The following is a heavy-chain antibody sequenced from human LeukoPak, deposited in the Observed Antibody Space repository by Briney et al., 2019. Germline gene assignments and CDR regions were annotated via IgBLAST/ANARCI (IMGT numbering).Heavy chain of an antibody. CDR2: IYTSGST. CDR1: GGSISSYY. D-gene: IGHD3-3*01. Sequence: KPSGTLSLTCPVSGGSISSYYWDWVRQPAGKGLGWIWGIYTSGSTNYNPSLKSRVTMSVDTSKNQFSLKLSSVTAADTAVYYCAREGTITIFGVVTPYMDVWGKGTTVTVSS. V-gene: IGHV4-4*07. CDR3: AREGTITIFGVVTPYMDV. J-gene: IGHJ6*03.